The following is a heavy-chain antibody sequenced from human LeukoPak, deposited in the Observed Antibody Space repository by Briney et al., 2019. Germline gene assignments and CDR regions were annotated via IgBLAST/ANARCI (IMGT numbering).Heavy chain of an antibody. Sequence: SETLSLTCTVSGDSINSGDSYRGWIRQTPGKGLEWLGHTYYTGSPYCSPSLKSRLTILVDKSKNHLYLNLASVTAADAAVYYCARKIYGSGTYQHDYWGQGSLVTVSS. CDR3: ARKIYGSGTYQHDY. CDR1: GDSINSGDSY. J-gene: IGHJ4*02. V-gene: IGHV4-30-4*08. CDR2: TYYTGSP. D-gene: IGHD3-10*01.